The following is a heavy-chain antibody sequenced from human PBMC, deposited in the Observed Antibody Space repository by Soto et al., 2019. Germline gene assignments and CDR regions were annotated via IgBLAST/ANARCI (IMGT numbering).Heavy chain of an antibody. Sequence: PGGSLRLSCAASGFTFSNAWMSWVRQAPGKGLEWVGRIKSKTDGGTTDYAAPVKGRFTISRDDSKNTLYLQMNSLKTEDTAVYYCTTDYYDSSEDAFDIWGQGTMVTVSS. CDR1: GFTFSNAW. CDR3: TTDYYDSSEDAFDI. J-gene: IGHJ3*02. CDR2: IKSKTDGGTT. D-gene: IGHD3-22*01. V-gene: IGHV3-15*01.